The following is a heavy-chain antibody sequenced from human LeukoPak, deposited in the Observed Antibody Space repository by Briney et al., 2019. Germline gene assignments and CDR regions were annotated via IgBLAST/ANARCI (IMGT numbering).Heavy chain of an antibody. V-gene: IGHV4-61*05. J-gene: IGHJ4*02. D-gene: IGHD1-26*01. CDR1: GGSISSSSYY. Sequence: SETLSLTCTVSGGSISSSSYYWGWIRQPPGEGLEWIGYIYYSGSTNYNPSFKSRVTISVDTSKHQFSLKLSSVTAADTAVYYCARNGGSYSFDYWGQGTLVTVSS. CDR2: IYYSGST. CDR3: ARNGGSYSFDY.